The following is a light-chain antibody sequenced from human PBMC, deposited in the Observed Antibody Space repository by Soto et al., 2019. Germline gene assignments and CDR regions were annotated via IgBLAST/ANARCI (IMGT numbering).Light chain of an antibody. CDR1: SNDVGIYNY. J-gene: IGLJ1*01. V-gene: IGLV2-11*01. CDR2: DVS. Sequence: QSALTQPRSVSGSPGQSVTISCTGTSNDVGIYNYVSWYQQHPDKAPQLMIYDVSNRPSGVPDRFSGSKSGNTASLTISGLQADDEADYYCCSYAGTYTYVFGTGTKLTVL. CDR3: CSYAGTYTYV.